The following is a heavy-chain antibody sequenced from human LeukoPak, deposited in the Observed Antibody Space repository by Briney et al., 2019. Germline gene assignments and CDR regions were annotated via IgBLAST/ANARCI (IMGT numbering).Heavy chain of an antibody. J-gene: IGHJ4*02. D-gene: IGHD2-2*03. CDR1: GFTSSSYA. Sequence: PGGSLRLSCAASGFTSSSYAMHWVRQAPGKGLEWVAVISYDGSNKYYADSVKGRFTISRDNSKNTLYLQMNSLRAEDTAVYYCARSLDNVVNIGYWGQGTLVTVSS. V-gene: IGHV3-30-3*01. CDR3: ARSLDNVVNIGY. CDR2: ISYDGSNK.